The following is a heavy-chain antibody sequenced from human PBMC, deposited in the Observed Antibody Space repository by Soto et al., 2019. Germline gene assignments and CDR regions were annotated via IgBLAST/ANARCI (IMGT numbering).Heavy chain of an antibody. Sequence: QVQLQESGPGLVKSSGTLSLTCAVSGGSISSSIWWSWVHQPPGKGLEWIGEISHSGSTNSNPSLKSRVTLSVDKSKNQFSLKLSSVTVADTAVYYCARDRGSSALTGAFDIWGQGTMVTVSS. D-gene: IGHD6-13*01. CDR3: ARDRGSSALTGAFDI. V-gene: IGHV4-4*02. CDR2: ISHSGST. CDR1: GGSISSSIW. J-gene: IGHJ3*02.